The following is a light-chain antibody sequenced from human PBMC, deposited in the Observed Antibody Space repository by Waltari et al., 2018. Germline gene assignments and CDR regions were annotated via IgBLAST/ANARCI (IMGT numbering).Light chain of an antibody. CDR3: QQRRNWPLT. V-gene: IGKV3-11*01. CDR2: DTS. J-gene: IGKJ4*01. CDR1: QSVTNY. Sequence: DIVLTQSPALLSLSQGERASLSCRASQSVTNYLAWYQQKPGQAPRLLIYDTSNRATGIPARFSGSGFGTDFTLTISSLEPEDFAVYYCQQRRNWPLTFGGGTKVEIK.